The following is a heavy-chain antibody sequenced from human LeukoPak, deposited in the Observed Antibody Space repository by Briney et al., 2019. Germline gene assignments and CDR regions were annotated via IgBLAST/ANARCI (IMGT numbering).Heavy chain of an antibody. Sequence: SETLSLTCTVSGGSISSYYWSWIRQPPGKALEWIGCIFYSGSTNYNPSLKSRVTISVDTSKNQFSLKLSSVTAADTAVYYCARRAYSSGWYYFDYWGQGTLVTVSS. D-gene: IGHD6-19*01. V-gene: IGHV4-59*08. J-gene: IGHJ4*02. CDR3: ARRAYSSGWYYFDY. CDR1: GGSISSYY. CDR2: IFYSGST.